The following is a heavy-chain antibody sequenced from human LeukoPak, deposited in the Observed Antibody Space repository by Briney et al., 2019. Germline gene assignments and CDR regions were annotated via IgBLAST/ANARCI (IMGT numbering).Heavy chain of an antibody. CDR3: ARVSGYSYGYHYYYYMDV. V-gene: IGHV3-21*01. CDR1: GFTFSSYS. CDR2: ISSSSYI. D-gene: IGHD5-18*01. Sequence: GGSLRLSCAASGFTFSSYSMNWVRQAPGKGLEWVSSISSSSYIYYADSVKGRFTISRDNAKNSLYLQMNSLRAEDTAVYYCARVSGYSYGYHYYYYMDVWGKGTTVTVSS. J-gene: IGHJ6*03.